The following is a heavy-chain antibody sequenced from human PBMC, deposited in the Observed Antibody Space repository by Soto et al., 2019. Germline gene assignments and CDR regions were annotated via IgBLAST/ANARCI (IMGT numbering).Heavy chain of an antibody. D-gene: IGHD3-22*01. V-gene: IGHV3-23*01. J-gene: IGHJ6*03. Sequence: EVQLLESGGGLVQPGGSLRLSCAASGFTFSSYAMSWVRQAPGKGLEWVSAISGSGGSTYYADSVKGRFTISRANSKNTLYLQMNSLRAEDTAVYYCANSGYPTCRAYYYYYYMDVWGKGTTVTVSS. CDR2: ISGSGGST. CDR3: ANSGYPTCRAYYYYYYMDV. CDR1: GFTFSSYA.